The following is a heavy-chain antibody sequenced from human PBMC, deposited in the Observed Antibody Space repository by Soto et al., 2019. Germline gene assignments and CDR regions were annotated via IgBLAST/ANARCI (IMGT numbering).Heavy chain of an antibody. Sequence: GGSLRLSCAASGFTFSSYGMHWVRQAPGKGLEWVAVISYDGSNKYYADSVKGRFTISRDNSKNTLYLQMNSLRAEDTAVYYCAKGAVEAAAGTFPVYYYYMDVWGKGTTVTVSS. D-gene: IGHD6-13*01. V-gene: IGHV3-30*18. CDR3: AKGAVEAAAGTFPVYYYYMDV. J-gene: IGHJ6*03. CDR2: ISYDGSNK. CDR1: GFTFSSYG.